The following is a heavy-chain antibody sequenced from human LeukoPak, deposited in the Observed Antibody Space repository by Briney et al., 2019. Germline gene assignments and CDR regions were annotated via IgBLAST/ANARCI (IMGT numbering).Heavy chain of an antibody. CDR1: GFTFSSYS. Sequence: PGGSLRLSCAASGFTFSSYSMNWVRQAPGKGLEWVSSISSSSSYIYYADSVKGRFTISRDNAKNSLYLQMNSLRAEDTAVYYCAGSQSSSRTSLTRYYYYYYYMDVWGKGTTVTVSS. J-gene: IGHJ6*03. D-gene: IGHD2-2*01. CDR3: AGSQSSSRTSLTRYYYYYYYMDV. CDR2: ISSSSSYI. V-gene: IGHV3-21*01.